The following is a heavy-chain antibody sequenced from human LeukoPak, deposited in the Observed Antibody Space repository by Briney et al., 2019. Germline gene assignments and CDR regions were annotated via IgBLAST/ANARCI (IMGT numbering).Heavy chain of an antibody. CDR2: IYYSGST. Sequence: PSQTLSLTCTVSGGSISSGGYYWSWIRQHPGKGLEWIGYIYYSGSTYYNPSLKSRVTISVDTSKNQFSLKLSSVTAADTAVYYCARATYYYDSSGYYRGYYFDYWGQGTLVTVSS. D-gene: IGHD3-22*01. CDR3: ARATYYYDSSGYYRGYYFDY. V-gene: IGHV4-31*03. J-gene: IGHJ4*02. CDR1: GGSISSGGYY.